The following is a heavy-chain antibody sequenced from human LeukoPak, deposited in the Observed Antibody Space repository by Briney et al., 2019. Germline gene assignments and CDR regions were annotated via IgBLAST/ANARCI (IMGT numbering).Heavy chain of an antibody. CDR1: GYTLTELS. V-gene: IGHV1-24*01. D-gene: IGHD6-19*01. CDR3: ARGYRQQWLVENPERNWFDP. J-gene: IGHJ5*02. CDR2: FDPEDGET. Sequence: GASVKVSCKVSGYTLTELSMHWVRQAPGKGLEWMGGFDPEDGETIYAQKFQGRVTMTRNTSISTAYMELSSLRSEDTAVYYCARGYRQQWLVENPERNWFDPWGQGTLVTVSS.